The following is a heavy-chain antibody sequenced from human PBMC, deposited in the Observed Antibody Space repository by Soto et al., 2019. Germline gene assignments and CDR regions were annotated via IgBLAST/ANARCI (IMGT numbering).Heavy chain of an antibody. CDR3: ARDGLPRPFDY. CDR1: GYTFSSYT. CDR2: IIPILGIA. Sequence: SLKVACKTAGYTFSSYTISCVRQAPGQGLEWMGRIIPILGIANYAQKFQGRVTITADKSTSTAYMELSSLRSEDTAVYYCARDGLPRPFDYWGQGTLVTVSS. V-gene: IGHV1-69*04. J-gene: IGHJ4*02.